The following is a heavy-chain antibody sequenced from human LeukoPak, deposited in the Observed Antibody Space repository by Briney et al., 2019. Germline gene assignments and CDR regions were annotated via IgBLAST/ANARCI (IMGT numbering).Heavy chain of an antibody. J-gene: IGHJ4*02. CDR1: GFTFSTYA. Sequence: GGSLRLSCAASGFTFSTYAMNWVRQAPGKGLEWVSSISGSGGDIYYADSVKGRFTISRDNSKNTLYLQMNSLRAEDTAVYYCAKNFDDFWGAYSHWGQGTLVTVSS. D-gene: IGHD3-3*01. CDR2: ISGSGGDI. CDR3: AKNFDDFWGAYSH. V-gene: IGHV3-23*01.